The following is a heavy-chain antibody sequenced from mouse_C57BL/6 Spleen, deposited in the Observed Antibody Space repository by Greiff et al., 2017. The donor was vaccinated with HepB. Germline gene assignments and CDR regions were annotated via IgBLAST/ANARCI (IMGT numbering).Heavy chain of an antibody. Sequence: QVQLKESGPGLVAPSQSLSITCTVSGFSLTSYAISWVRQPPGKGLEWLGVIWPGGGTNNNSALKSRLSISKDNSKSQVFLKMNSLQTDDTARYYCARDPTVEAWYFDVWGTRTTVTVSS. V-gene: IGHV2-9-1*01. CDR2: IWPGGGT. CDR3: ARDPTVEAWYFDV. J-gene: IGHJ1*03. CDR1: GFSLTSYA. D-gene: IGHD2-10*01.